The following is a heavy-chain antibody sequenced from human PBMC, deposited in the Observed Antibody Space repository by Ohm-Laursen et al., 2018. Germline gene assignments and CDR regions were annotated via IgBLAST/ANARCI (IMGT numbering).Heavy chain of an antibody. V-gene: IGHV5-51*01. D-gene: IGHD3-22*01. CDR2: IYPGDSDT. CDR3: ARPPHIHSSGYYSVDY. Sequence: GESLRISCKGSGYSFTSYWIGWVRQMPGKGLEWMGIIYPGDSDTRYSPSFQGQVTISADKSISTAYLQWSSLKASDTAMYYCARPPHIHSSGYYSVDYWGQGTLVTVSS. J-gene: IGHJ4*02. CDR1: GYSFTSYW.